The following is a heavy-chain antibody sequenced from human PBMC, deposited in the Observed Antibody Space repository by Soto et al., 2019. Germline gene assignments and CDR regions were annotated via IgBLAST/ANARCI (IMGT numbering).Heavy chain of an antibody. Sequence: GGSLRLSCAASGFTVSSNYMSWVRQAPGRGLEWVSVIYSGGSTYYADSVKGRFTISRDNSKNSLYLQMNSLRAEDTAVYYCARDRVESGYPEYFQHWGQGTLVTVSS. D-gene: IGHD3-22*01. CDR3: ARDRVESGYPEYFQH. CDR2: IYSGGST. V-gene: IGHV3-53*01. CDR1: GFTVSSNY. J-gene: IGHJ1*01.